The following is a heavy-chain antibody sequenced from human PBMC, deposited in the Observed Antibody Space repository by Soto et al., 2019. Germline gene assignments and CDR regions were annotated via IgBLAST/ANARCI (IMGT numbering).Heavy chain of an antibody. CDR2: MNPNSGNT. CDR3: ARANIVVVPADILPRHYDYYGMDV. Sequence: ASVKVSCKASGYTFTSYDITWVRQATVQGLEWMGWMNPNSGNTGYAQKFQGRVTMTRNTSISTAYMELSSLRSEDTAVYYCARANIVVVPADILPRHYDYYGMDVLG. J-gene: IGHJ6*02. CDR1: GYTFTSYD. V-gene: IGHV1-8*01. D-gene: IGHD2-2*02.